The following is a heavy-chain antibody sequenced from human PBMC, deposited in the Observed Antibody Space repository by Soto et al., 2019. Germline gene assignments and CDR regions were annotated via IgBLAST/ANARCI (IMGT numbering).Heavy chain of an antibody. V-gene: IGHV3-64*01. CDR2: INNNGGST. J-gene: IGHJ4*02. D-gene: IGHD6-13*01. CDR3: ATTIAAAGGYYFNY. Sequence: EVQLVESGGGLVQPGGSLRLSCAASGFTFSSYAMHWVRQAPGKGLECVSTINNNGGSTYYANSVKGRFTISRDNSKNTLYLQMGSLRAEDMAVYYCATTIAAAGGYYFNYWGQGTLVTVSS. CDR1: GFTFSSYA.